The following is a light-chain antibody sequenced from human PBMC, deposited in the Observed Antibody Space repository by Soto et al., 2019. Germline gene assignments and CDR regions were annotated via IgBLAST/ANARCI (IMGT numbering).Light chain of an antibody. J-gene: IGLJ1*01. V-gene: IGLV2-14*01. CDR1: SSDVGGYKY. Sequence: QSALTQPASVSESPGQSITISCTGSSSDVGGYKYVSWYQQNPGQAPKLLIYDVTNRPSGVSNRFSGSKSGYTASLTISGLQSEDEADYYCSSYTSFKTLVFGTGTKVTV. CDR3: SSYTSFKTLV. CDR2: DVT.